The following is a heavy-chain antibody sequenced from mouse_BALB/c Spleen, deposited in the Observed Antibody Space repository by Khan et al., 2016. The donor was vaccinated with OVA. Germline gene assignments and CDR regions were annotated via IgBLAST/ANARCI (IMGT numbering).Heavy chain of an antibody. CDR2: INPSNNYT. D-gene: IGHD2-14*01. CDR3: VREGAYNRSDGWFAY. CDR1: GYTFTSYT. V-gene: IGHV1-4*01. J-gene: IGHJ3*01. Sequence: QVQLKQSGAELARPGASVKMSCKASGYTFTSYTMHWVRQRPGQAPEWIGHINPSNNYTNYNRNFKDKATLIVDKSSSTAYMQLSSLTSEDSAVYYCVREGAYNRSDGWFAYWGQGTLVTVSA.